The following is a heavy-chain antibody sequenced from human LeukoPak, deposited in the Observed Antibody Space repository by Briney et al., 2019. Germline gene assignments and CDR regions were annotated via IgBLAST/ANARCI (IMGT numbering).Heavy chain of an antibody. CDR3: ARGLNDFWSGSLNWFDP. J-gene: IGHJ5*02. Sequence: SETLSLTCAVYGGSFSGYYWSWIRQPPGKGLEWIGEINHSGSTNYNPSLKSRVTISVDTSKNQFSLKLSSVTAADTAVYYCARGLNDFWSGSLNWFDPWGQGTLVTVSS. CDR2: INHSGST. CDR1: GGSFSGYY. V-gene: IGHV4-34*01. D-gene: IGHD3-3*01.